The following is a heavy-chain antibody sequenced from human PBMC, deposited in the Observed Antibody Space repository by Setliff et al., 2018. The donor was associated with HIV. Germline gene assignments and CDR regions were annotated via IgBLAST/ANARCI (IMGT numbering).Heavy chain of an antibody. CDR3: ARGHSAYDPRLFDY. V-gene: IGHV4-39*01. D-gene: IGHD5-12*01. CDR2: IYYSGST. J-gene: IGHJ4*02. CDR1: GGSITRGDHY. Sequence: SETLSLTCTVSGGSITRGDHYWNWVRQPPGKGLEWIGTIYYSGSTYYTPSLKSRITISVDTSKNQFSLKLNSVTAADTAVYYCARGHSAYDPRLFDYWGQGTLVTVSS.